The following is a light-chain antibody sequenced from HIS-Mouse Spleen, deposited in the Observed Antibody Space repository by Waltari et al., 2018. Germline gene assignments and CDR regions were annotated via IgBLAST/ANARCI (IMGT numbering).Light chain of an antibody. Sequence: QSALTQPASVSGSPGQSITISCTGTSSDVGGYNYVPWYQQHPVKAPKLMIYYVSNRPSGVSNRCSGSKSGNTASLTISGLQAEDEADYYCSSYTSSSTLVFGGGTKLTVL. V-gene: IGLV2-14*03. J-gene: IGLJ2*01. CDR2: YVS. CDR3: SSYTSSSTLV. CDR1: SSDVGGYNY.